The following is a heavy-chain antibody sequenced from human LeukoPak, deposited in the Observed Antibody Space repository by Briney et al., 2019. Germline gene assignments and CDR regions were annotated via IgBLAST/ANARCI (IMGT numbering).Heavy chain of an antibody. Sequence: SETLSLTCTVSGGSINNNYWTWIRQPPGKGLEWIGYIHYSGTTNYNPSLKSRLTISVDTSKNQLSLKLSSVTAADTAVYYCARSFDWLSNNWFDPWGQGTLVTVSS. CDR1: GGSINNNY. D-gene: IGHD3-9*01. CDR2: IHYSGTT. J-gene: IGHJ5*02. CDR3: ARSFDWLSNNWFDP. V-gene: IGHV4-59*08.